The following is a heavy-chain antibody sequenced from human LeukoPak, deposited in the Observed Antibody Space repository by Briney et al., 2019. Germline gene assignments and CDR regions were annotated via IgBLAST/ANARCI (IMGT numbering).Heavy chain of an antibody. CDR1: GGSISSGDYY. Sequence: SETLSLTCTVSGGSISSGDYYWSWIRQPPGKGLEWIGYIYHSGSTYYNPSLKSRVTISVDRSKNQFSLKLSSVTAADTAVYYCARGVATPDLDYYFDYWGQGTLVTVSS. CDR2: IYHSGST. J-gene: IGHJ4*02. CDR3: ARGVATPDLDYYFDY. D-gene: IGHD5-12*01. V-gene: IGHV4-30-2*01.